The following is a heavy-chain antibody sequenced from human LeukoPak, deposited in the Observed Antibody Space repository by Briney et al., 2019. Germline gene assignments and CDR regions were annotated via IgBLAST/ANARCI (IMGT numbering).Heavy chain of an antibody. V-gene: IGHV4-34*01. CDR2: INHSGST. CDR3: ARDAGYSSGWYFNWFDP. Sequence: SETLSLTCAVYGGSFSGYYWSWIRQPPGKGLEWIGEINHSGSTNYNPSLKSRVTISVDTSKNQFSLKLSSVTAADTAVYYCARDAGYSSGWYFNWFDPWGQGTLVTVSS. CDR1: GGSFSGYY. D-gene: IGHD6-19*01. J-gene: IGHJ5*02.